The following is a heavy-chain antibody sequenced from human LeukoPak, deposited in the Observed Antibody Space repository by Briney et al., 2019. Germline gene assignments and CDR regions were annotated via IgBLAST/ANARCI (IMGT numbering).Heavy chain of an antibody. CDR3: ARDPSGPFQLQSYFLDS. Sequence: ASVKVSCKVSGYIFAALYFYWVRQAPGQGLEWVGRINPKNGDTIIAPKFQGRVSLTSDTSVSTAFMDLTILTSDDAAVDFCARDPSGPFQLQSYFLDSWGQGTLVTVSS. CDR1: GYIFAALY. D-gene: IGHD6-25*01. J-gene: IGHJ5*01. V-gene: IGHV1-2*02. CDR2: INPKNGDT.